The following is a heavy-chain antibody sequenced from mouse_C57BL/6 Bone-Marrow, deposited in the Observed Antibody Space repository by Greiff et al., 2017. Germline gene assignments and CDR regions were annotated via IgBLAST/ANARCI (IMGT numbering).Heavy chain of an antibody. D-gene: IGHD1-1*01. V-gene: IGHV5-17*01. CDR1: GFTISDYG. Sequence: EVNVVESGGGLVKPGGSLKLSCAASGFTISDYGMHWIRPAPEKGLECVAYISSGSRTFYYADTLKGSFTISSDNAKNTLFLQMTSLRSEDTAMYYCARQVIYYYALDYWGQGTTLTVSS. J-gene: IGHJ2*01. CDR3: ARQVIYYYALDY. CDR2: ISSGSRTF.